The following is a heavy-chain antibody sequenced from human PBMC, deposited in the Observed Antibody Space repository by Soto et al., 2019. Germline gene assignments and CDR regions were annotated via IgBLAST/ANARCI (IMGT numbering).Heavy chain of an antibody. D-gene: IGHD1-26*01. CDR2: IYYSGST. CDR3: ARSRGEGATIWFDP. CDR1: GGSISSGGYY. Sequence: SETLSLTCTVSGGSISSGGYYWSWIRQHPGKGLEWIGYIYYSGSTYYNPSLKSRVTISVDTSKNQFSLKLSSVTAADTAVYYCARSRGEGATIWFDPWGQGTLVTVSS. J-gene: IGHJ5*02. V-gene: IGHV4-31*03.